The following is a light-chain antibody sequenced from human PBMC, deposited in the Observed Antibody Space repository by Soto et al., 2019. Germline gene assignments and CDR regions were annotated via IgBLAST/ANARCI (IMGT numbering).Light chain of an antibody. V-gene: IGLV2-14*01. Sequence: QSALTQPASMSGSPGQSITISCTGTSSDVGGYDYVSWYQQHPGKAPKLMIYEVSKRPSGVSNRFSGSKSANTASLTISGLQGDDEADYYCSTYTGFYTLVFGGGTKLTVL. J-gene: IGLJ2*01. CDR3: STYTGFYTLV. CDR2: EVS. CDR1: SSDVGGYDY.